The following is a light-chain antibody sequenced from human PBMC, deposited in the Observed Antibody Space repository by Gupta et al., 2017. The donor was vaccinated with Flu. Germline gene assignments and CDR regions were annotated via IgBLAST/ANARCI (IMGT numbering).Light chain of an antibody. V-gene: IGLV3-19*01. Sequence: QGASLRSSFTNWYQQKPGQAPILVIYANNTRPSGIPDRFSGSSSGDTASLTITGAQAEDEADYYCNSRDSSSRHYVFGTGTKVSVL. J-gene: IGLJ1*01. CDR3: NSRDSSSRHYV. CDR2: ANN. CDR1: SLRSSF.